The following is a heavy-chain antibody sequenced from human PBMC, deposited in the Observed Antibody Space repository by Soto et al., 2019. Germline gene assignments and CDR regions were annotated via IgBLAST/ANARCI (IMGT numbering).Heavy chain of an antibody. J-gene: IGHJ4*02. D-gene: IGHD1-26*01. Sequence: SETLSLTCSVSNGSISGFYWTWIRQPPGKILEWIGYIHYSGRTDYNPSLTSRATMSVDTSKNQFSLNLKSIPAADTAVYSCVRVGVGIGNHFDSWGRGTLVTVSS. CDR1: NGSISGFY. CDR2: IHYSGRT. CDR3: VRVGVGIGNHFDS. V-gene: IGHV4-59*12.